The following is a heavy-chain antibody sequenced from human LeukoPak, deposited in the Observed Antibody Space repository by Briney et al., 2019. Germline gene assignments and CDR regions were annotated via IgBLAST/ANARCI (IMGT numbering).Heavy chain of an antibody. CDR3: AREGIAVAGTSSWFDP. Sequence: PSETLSLTCAVSGGSISSSNWWSWVRQPSGKGLEWIGEIYHSGSTNYNPSLKSRVTISVDKSKNQFSLKLGSVTAADTAVYYCAREGIAVAGTSSWFDPWGQGTLVTVSS. J-gene: IGHJ5*02. CDR1: GGSISSSNW. CDR2: IYHSGST. V-gene: IGHV4-4*02. D-gene: IGHD6-19*01.